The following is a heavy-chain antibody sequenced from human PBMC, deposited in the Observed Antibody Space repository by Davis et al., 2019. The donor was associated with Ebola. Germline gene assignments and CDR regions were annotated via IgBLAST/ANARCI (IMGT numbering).Heavy chain of an antibody. V-gene: IGHV1-8*03. CDR3: TRGKAGNRQFDY. J-gene: IGHJ4*02. Sequence: ASVKVSCKASGDTFTKYDINWVRQATGQGFEWMGWMNPNSGNTGYAQKFQGRVTITRDTSLTTAYMELSSLRSEDTAVYFCTRGKAGNRQFDYWGQGTLVTVSS. CDR1: GDTFTKYD. CDR2: MNPNSGNT. D-gene: IGHD2/OR15-2a*01.